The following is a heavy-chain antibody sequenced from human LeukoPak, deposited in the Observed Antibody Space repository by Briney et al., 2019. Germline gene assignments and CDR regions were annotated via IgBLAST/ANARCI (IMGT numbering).Heavy chain of an antibody. J-gene: IGHJ4*02. V-gene: IGHV3-23*01. CDR1: GFTFSSYA. CDR2: VSNGGGSA. CDR3: AKNGGSLPRSFDY. D-gene: IGHD2-8*01. Sequence: GGSLRLSCAASGFTFSSYAVSWVRQAPGKGLEWVSSVSNGGGSAYYADSVKGRFTVFRDNSKNMLSLQMNSLGAEDTALYYCAKNGGSLPRSFDYWGQGTLVTVSS.